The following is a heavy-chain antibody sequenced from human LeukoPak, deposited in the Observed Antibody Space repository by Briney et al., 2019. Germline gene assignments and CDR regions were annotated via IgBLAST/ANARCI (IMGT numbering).Heavy chain of an antibody. J-gene: IGHJ4*02. V-gene: IGHV1-24*01. CDR2: FDPADVGT. CDR1: GFPFSELS. Sequence: GASVTVSRKVSGFPFSELSMYWVRQAPGKGLEWIGGFDPADVGTFYAQKFQARVTITADTSTHTFYMLVNSLRSDDTAVYYCATDPMGASYSDVHDNWGQGTLVAVSS. CDR3: ATDPMGASYSDVHDN. D-gene: IGHD6-13*01.